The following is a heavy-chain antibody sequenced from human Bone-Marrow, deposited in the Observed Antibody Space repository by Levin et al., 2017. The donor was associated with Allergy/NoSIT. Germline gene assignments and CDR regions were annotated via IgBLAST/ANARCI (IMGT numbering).Heavy chain of an antibody. CDR2: INYRGVT. V-gene: IGHV4-61*01. CDR3: ARNRIIVSGGNDYYYGMDG. D-gene: IGHD5/OR15-5a*01. Sequence: LSQTLSLPCSVSGGSVSSGTYYWSWIRRPPGKGLEWIGYINYRGVTKYNPSLKSRVTISVDTSKNEFSLKVTSVTAADTAVYYCARNRIIVSGGNDYYYGMDGWGQGTTVTVSS. CDR1: GGSVSSGTYY. J-gene: IGHJ6*02.